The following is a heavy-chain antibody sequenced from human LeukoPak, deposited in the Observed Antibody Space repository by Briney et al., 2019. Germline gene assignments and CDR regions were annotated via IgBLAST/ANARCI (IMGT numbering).Heavy chain of an antibody. D-gene: IGHD5-12*01. CDR1: GGPISSSSYY. J-gene: IGHJ4*02. CDR3: ARLVATIRDLDY. CDR2: IYYSGST. Sequence: ASETLSLTCTVSGGPISSSSYYWGWIRQPPGKGLEWIGSIYYSGSTYYNPSLKSRVTISVDTSKNQSSLKLSSVTAADTAVYYCARLVATIRDLDYWGQGTLVTVSS. V-gene: IGHV4-39*01.